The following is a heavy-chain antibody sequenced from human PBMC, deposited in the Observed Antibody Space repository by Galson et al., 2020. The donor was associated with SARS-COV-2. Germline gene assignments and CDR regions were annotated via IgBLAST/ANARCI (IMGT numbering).Heavy chain of an antibody. Sequence: GESLKISCKASRYSFTNYWIDWVRQMPGKGLEWMGVIYPDDSYTIYSPSFQGQVTISADKSITTAYLQWSGLKASDTAMYYCARHGASSGWYEGIDYWGQGTLVAVSS. D-gene: IGHD6-19*01. CDR1: RYSFTNYW. J-gene: IGHJ4*02. CDR3: ARHGASSGWYEGIDY. CDR2: IYPDDSYT. V-gene: IGHV5-51*01.